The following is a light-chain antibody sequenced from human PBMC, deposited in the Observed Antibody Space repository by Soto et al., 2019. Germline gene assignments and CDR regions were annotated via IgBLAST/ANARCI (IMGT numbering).Light chain of an antibody. CDR3: SAYEGSSNLL. J-gene: IGLJ2*01. CDR1: SSDVGGYIH. CDR2: EVS. Sequence: QSALTQPPSASGSPGQSVTISCTGTSSDVGGYIHVSWYQQHPGKAPKLMIYEVSKRPSGVPDRFSGSKSGNTASLTVSGLQAEDEADYYCSAYEGSSNLLFGGGTKVTVL. V-gene: IGLV2-8*01.